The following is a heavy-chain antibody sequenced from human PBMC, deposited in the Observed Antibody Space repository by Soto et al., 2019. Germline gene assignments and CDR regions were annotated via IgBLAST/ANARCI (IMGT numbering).Heavy chain of an antibody. Sequence: QVQLQESGPGLVKPSQTLSLTCTVSGGSISRGSYYWSWIRQHPGKGLEWIGSTYHSGSTYYNPSLQSRVIISLDTSKTRFSLNLSSVTAADTAVYYCACGGYSGNYYFDYWGQGTLVTVSS. CDR2: TYHSGST. CDR3: ACGGYSGNYYFDY. D-gene: IGHD5-12*01. J-gene: IGHJ4*02. V-gene: IGHV4-31*03. CDR1: GGSISRGSYY.